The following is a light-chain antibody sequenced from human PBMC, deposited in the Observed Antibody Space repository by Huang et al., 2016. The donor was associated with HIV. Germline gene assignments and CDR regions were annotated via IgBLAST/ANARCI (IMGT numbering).Light chain of an antibody. CDR2: DAY. V-gene: IGKV3-11*01. Sequence: EILLPQSPATLSLSPGERATLSCRASPSISSYLAWYQQKPGQPPRLLIYDAYKRATDIPVRFNGSGSGTDFTLTISGLEAEDSAVYYCQECDTWPRLGFGGGTRVEIK. J-gene: IGKJ4*01. CDR1: PSISSY. CDR3: QECDTWPRLG.